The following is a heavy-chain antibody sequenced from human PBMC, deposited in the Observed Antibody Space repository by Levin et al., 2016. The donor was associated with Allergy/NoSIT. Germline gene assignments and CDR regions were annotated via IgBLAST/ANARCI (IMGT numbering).Heavy chain of an antibody. Sequence: GESLKISCAASGFTFSTYNMAWVRQTPGKGLEWVATINPNGNENFYVDSVKGRFTISRDNSKNTLYLQMNSLRAEDTAVYYCEMPIYGSHSYYNDYWGQGTLVTVSS. CDR1: GFTFSTYN. CDR3: EMPIYGSHSYYNDY. J-gene: IGHJ4*02. CDR2: INPNGNEN. D-gene: IGHD3-10*01. V-gene: IGHV3-7*03.